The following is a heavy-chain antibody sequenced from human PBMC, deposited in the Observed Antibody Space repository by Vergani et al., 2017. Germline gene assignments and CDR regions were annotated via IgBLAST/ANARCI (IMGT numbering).Heavy chain of an antibody. CDR1: GFTFSSYA. D-gene: IGHD3-3*01. J-gene: IGHJ4*02. Sequence: EVQLLESGGGLVQPGGSLRLPCAASGFTFSSYATSWVRHAPGKGLEWVYAISGSGGSTYYADSVKGRFTISRDNAKNSLYLQMNSLRAEDTAVYYCARDLKGTSYYDFWSHPQGDFDYWGQGTLVTVSS. CDR2: ISGSGGST. CDR3: ARDLKGTSYYDFWSHPQGDFDY. V-gene: IGHV3-23*01.